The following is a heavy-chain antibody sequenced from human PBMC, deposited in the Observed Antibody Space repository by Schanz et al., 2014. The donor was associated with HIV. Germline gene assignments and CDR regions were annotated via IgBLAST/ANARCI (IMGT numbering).Heavy chain of an antibody. D-gene: IGHD6-19*01. V-gene: IGHV1-8*01. CDR3: ARTRGIAVAGFDY. CDR2: LNPKSAHT. J-gene: IGHJ4*02. CDR1: ANTFPDLD. Sequence: QVRLIQSGSELKKPGASVTVSCKTSANTFPDLDVNWVRQAPGRGLEWMGWLNPKSAHTGYAQRFQGRVTMSTDTSTSTAYMELRSLRSDDTAVYYCARTRGIAVAGFDYWGQGTLVTVSS.